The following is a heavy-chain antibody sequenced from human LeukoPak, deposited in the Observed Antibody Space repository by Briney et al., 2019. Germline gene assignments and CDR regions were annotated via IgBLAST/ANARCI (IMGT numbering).Heavy chain of an antibody. CDR2: IYYSGST. CDR1: GGSISSGDYY. V-gene: IGHV4-30-4*08. Sequence: SETLSLTCTVSGGSISSGDYYWSWIRQPPGKGLEWIGYIYYSGSTYYNPSLKSRVTISVDTSKNQFSLKLSSVTAADTAVYYCARGDTIFGVADAFDIWGQGTMVTVSS. CDR3: ARGDTIFGVADAFDI. J-gene: IGHJ3*02. D-gene: IGHD3-3*01.